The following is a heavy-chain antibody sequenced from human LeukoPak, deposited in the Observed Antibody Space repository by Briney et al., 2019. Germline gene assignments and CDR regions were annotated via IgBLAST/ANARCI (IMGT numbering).Heavy chain of an antibody. Sequence: GGSLSLTCTASGFTFSRFPLHWVRQAPGKGLEWVAAISNDGSTTYDADPVKGRFTISRDKSKNTLSVQMKSLRPEDTALYYCPAGMSWSLESWGQAILVAVSS. CDR3: PAGMSWSLES. V-gene: IGHV3-30*04. CDR1: GFTFSRFP. J-gene: IGHJ4*02. CDR2: ISNDGSTT. D-gene: IGHD2-8*02.